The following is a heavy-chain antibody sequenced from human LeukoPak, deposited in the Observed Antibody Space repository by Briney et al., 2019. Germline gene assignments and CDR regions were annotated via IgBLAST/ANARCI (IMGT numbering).Heavy chain of an antibody. V-gene: IGHV1-46*01. CDR1: GYTFTSYY. Sequence: ASVKVSCKASGYTFTSYYMHWMRQAPGQGLEWMGIINPSGGSTNYAQKFQGRVTMTRDTSTSTVWMELSSLRSEDAAVYYCARVGSYEYHFDYWGQGTLVTVSS. J-gene: IGHJ4*02. D-gene: IGHD1-26*01. CDR2: INPSGGST. CDR3: ARVGSYEYHFDY.